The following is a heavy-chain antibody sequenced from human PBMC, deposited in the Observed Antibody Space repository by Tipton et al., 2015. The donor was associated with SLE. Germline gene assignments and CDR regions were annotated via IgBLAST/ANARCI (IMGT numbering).Heavy chain of an antibody. CDR1: GDSITSYY. V-gene: IGHV4-59*07. CDR2: IYYNGHT. D-gene: IGHD5/OR15-5a*01. Sequence: TLSLTCTVSGDSITSYYWNWIRQPPGKGLEWIGYIYYNGHTNYSPSLKSRVTLSVDTSKNQFSLTLSSVTAADTAVYYCAGVSRDAFEIWGQGTMVTVSS. CDR3: AGVSRDAFEI. J-gene: IGHJ3*02.